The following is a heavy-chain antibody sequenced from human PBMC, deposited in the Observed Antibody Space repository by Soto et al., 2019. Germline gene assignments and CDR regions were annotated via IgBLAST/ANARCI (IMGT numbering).Heavy chain of an antibody. CDR1: GFTFSSYW. V-gene: IGHV3-74*01. Sequence: GGSLRLSCAASGFTFSSYWMHWVRQAPGKGLVWVSRINSDGSSTSYADSVKGRFTISRDNAKSTLYLQMNSLRAEDTAVYYCARHIAVAGYYYYGMDVWGQGTTVTVSS. CDR3: ARHIAVAGYYYYGMDV. J-gene: IGHJ6*02. D-gene: IGHD6-19*01. CDR2: INSDGSST.